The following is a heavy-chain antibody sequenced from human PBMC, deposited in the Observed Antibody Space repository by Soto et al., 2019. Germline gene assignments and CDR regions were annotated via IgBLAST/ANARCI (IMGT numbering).Heavy chain of an antibody. D-gene: IGHD6-19*01. Sequence: ALVKVSCKASGYTFTSYGISWVRQAPGQGLEWMGWISAYNGNTNYAQKLQGRVTMTTDTSTSTAYMELRSLRSDDTAVYYCARDGSSGWCSNNWFDPWGQGTLVTVSS. CDR1: GYTFTSYG. V-gene: IGHV1-18*01. CDR2: ISAYNGNT. CDR3: ARDGSSGWCSNNWFDP. J-gene: IGHJ5*02.